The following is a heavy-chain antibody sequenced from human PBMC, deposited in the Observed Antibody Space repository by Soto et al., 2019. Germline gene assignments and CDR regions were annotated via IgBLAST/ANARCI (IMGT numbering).Heavy chain of an antibody. J-gene: IGHJ3*02. D-gene: IGHD3-16*01. CDR2: INTRGITI. V-gene: IGHV3-48*03. CDR3: ARGRGDENTFDI. CDR1: GFTFINYD. Sequence: GSLRLSCVASGFTFINYDMNWVRQAPGKGLEWVSYINTRGITIYYADSVKGRFTISRANAKNSLFLQMNSLRAEDTAVYYCARGRGDENTFDIWGQGTMVTVSS.